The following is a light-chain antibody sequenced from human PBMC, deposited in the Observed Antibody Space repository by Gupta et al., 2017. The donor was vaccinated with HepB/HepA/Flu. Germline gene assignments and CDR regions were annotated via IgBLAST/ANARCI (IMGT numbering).Light chain of an antibody. CDR2: TVT. V-gene: IGLV2-14*03. J-gene: IGLJ2*01. CDR3: TSWTSSSIWI. Sequence: QSALTQPASVSGSPGQSITISCTGTNNDVGGHNYLSWYQQHPGKAPKLIIYTVTDRPSGVSNRFSGSKSGNTASLTISGLQPEDEADYYCTSWTSSSIWIFGGGTKMTVL. CDR1: NNDVGGHNY.